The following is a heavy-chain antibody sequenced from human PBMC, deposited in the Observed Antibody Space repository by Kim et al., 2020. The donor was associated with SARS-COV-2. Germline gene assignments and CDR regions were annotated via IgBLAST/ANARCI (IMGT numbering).Heavy chain of an antibody. D-gene: IGHD1-1*01. Sequence: ASVKVSCKASGYTFTSYDINWVRQATGQGLEWMGWMNPNSGNTGYAQKFQGRVTMTRNTSISTAYMELSSLRSEDTAVYYCARPKRLRDRRGYGMDVWGQGPTVTVSS. J-gene: IGHJ6*02. CDR3: ARPKRLRDRRGYGMDV. CDR2: MNPNSGNT. CDR1: GYTFTSYD. V-gene: IGHV1-8*01.